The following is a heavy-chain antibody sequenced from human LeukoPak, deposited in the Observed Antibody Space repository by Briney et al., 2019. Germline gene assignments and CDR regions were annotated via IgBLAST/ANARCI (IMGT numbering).Heavy chain of an antibody. Sequence: PSETLSLTCTVSGYSISSGYYWGWIRQPPGKGLEWIGSIYHSGSTYYNPSLKSRVTISVDTSKNQFSLKLSSVTAADTAVYYCARCRGSYCDAFDIWGQGTMVTVSS. D-gene: IGHD1-26*01. J-gene: IGHJ3*02. CDR1: GYSISSGYY. V-gene: IGHV4-38-2*02. CDR2: IYHSGST. CDR3: ARCRGSYCDAFDI.